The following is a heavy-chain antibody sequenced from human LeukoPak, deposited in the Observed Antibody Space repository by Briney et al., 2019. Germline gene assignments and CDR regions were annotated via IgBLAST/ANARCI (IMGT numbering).Heavy chain of an antibody. CDR2: INHSGST. D-gene: IGHD3-16*02. CDR3: ARAYYDYVWGSYRFPYYFDY. V-gene: IGHV4-34*01. J-gene: IGHJ4*02. CDR1: GGSFSGYY. Sequence: SETLSLTCAVYGGSFSGYYWSWIRQPPGKGLEWIGEINHSGSTNYNPSLKSRVTISVDTSKNQFSLKLSSVTAADTAVYYCARAYYDYVWGSYRFPYYFDYWGQGTLVTVSS.